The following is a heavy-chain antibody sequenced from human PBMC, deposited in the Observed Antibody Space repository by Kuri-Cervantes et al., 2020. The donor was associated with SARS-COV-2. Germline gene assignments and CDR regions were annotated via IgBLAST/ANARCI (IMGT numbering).Heavy chain of an antibody. V-gene: IGHV3-23*01. CDR1: GFTFSSYA. Sequence: GESPKIPCAASGFTFSSYAMSWVRQAPGKGLEWVSAISGSGGSTYYADSVKGRFTISSDNAKNSLYVQMNSLRAEDTAVYYCARRGGYLPPVAFDIWGQGTMVTVSS. D-gene: IGHD3-16*02. CDR2: ISGSGGST. CDR3: ARRGGYLPPVAFDI. J-gene: IGHJ3*02.